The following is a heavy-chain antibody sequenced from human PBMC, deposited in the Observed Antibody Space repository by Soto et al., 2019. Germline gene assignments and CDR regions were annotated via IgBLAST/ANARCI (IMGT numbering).Heavy chain of an antibody. Sequence: EVQLVESGGGLVQPGGSLRLSCAASGFTVGLNFMTWVRQAPGKGLEWVSVINAGGTTYYADSVQGRFSISRDDSKNTLYLQMNSLRAEDTAVYYCARENYYYGMDVWGQGTTVTFSS. J-gene: IGHJ6*02. CDR2: INAGGTT. CDR1: GFTVGLNF. CDR3: ARENYYYGMDV. V-gene: IGHV3-66*01.